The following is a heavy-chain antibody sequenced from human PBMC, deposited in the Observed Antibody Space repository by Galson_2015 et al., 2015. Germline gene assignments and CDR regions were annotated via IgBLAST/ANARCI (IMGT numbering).Heavy chain of an antibody. D-gene: IGHD5-18*01. J-gene: IGHJ5*02. Sequence: SVKVSCKASGYTFTSYYMHWVRQAPGQGLEWMGIINPSGGSTSYAQKFQGRVTMTRDTSTSTVYMELSSLRSEDTAVYYCARGAEGGTAIGWFDPWGQGTLVTVSS. CDR1: GYTFTSYY. V-gene: IGHV1-46*01. CDR2: INPSGGST. CDR3: ARGAEGGTAIGWFDP.